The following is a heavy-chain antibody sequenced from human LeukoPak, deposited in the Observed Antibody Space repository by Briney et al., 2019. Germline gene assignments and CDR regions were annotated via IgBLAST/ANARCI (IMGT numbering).Heavy chain of an antibody. J-gene: IGHJ4*02. CDR2: ISSSGNT. Sequence: GGSLRLSCAASGFTFSRSAMTWVRQTPGKRLDWVSSISSSGNTYYADSVKGRFTISRDNSKNMLYLQMNSLRAEDTAVYYCVKGRISEDGLDLWGQGTLVTVSS. CDR1: GFTFSRSA. D-gene: IGHD6-13*01. CDR3: VKGRISEDGLDL. V-gene: IGHV3-23*01.